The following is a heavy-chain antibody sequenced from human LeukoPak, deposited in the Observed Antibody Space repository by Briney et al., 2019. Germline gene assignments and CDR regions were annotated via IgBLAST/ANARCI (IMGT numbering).Heavy chain of an antibody. CDR3: ARGRGGATTGFDH. V-gene: IGHV1-2*02. CDR1: GYTFSGYY. Sequence: ASVNLSCKASGYTFSGYYMHWVRQAPGQGLESMGWINSNSGARNYAPKFQGRVTFSRDNSISTAYMELSSLRSDDTAIYYCARGRGGATTGFDHWGQGTLVTVSS. CDR2: INSNSGAR. J-gene: IGHJ4*02. D-gene: IGHD1-26*01.